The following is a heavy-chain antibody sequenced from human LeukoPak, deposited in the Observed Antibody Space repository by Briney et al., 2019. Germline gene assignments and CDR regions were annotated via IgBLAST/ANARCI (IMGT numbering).Heavy chain of an antibody. V-gene: IGHV3-48*02. CDR3: ARRLGLCGSGNGVDY. CDR1: GFTFSFYN. J-gene: IGHJ4*02. D-gene: IGHD3-10*01. CDR2: ISSSSTNI. Sequence: PGGSLRLSCAASGFTFSFYNMDWVRQAPGKGLEWVSYISSSSTNIYYADSVKGRFTISRDNAKNSLYLQMNSLRDEDTAVYYCARRLGLCGSGNGVDYWGQGALVTVSS.